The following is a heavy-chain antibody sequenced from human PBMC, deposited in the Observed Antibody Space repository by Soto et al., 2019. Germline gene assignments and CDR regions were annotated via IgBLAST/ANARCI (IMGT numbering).Heavy chain of an antibody. V-gene: IGHV2-26*01. Sequence: SGPTLVNPTETLTLTCTVSGFSLSNARMGVSWIRQPPGKALEWLARIFSNDEKSYSTSLKSRLTISKDTSKSQVVLTMTNMDPVDTATYYCARQRGGSSDYYYYYMDVWGKGTTVTVSS. CDR1: GFSLSNARMG. D-gene: IGHD6-13*01. CDR2: IFSNDEK. CDR3: ARQRGGSSDYYYYYMDV. J-gene: IGHJ6*03.